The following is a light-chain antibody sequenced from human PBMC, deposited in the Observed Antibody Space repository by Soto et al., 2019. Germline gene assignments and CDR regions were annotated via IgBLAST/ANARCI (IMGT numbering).Light chain of an antibody. CDR3: QQYNNWPPWT. J-gene: IGKJ1*01. CDR1: QSVSSK. Sequence: EIMMTQSPVILSVSPGERATLSGRASQSVSSKLAWYQQKPGQAPRLLIYGASTRATGIPARFSGSGSGTEFNLTISSLQSEDFAVYYCQQYNNWPPWTFGQGTKVDI. CDR2: GAS. V-gene: IGKV3-15*01.